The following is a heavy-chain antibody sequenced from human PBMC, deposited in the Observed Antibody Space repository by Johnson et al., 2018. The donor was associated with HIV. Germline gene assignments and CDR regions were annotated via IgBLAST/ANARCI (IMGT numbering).Heavy chain of an antibody. J-gene: IGHJ3*02. D-gene: IGHD6-13*01. CDR3: ARWEGSSSWQRVCGAFDI. CDR2: ISSSGSTI. V-gene: IGHV3-11*04. Sequence: QVQLVESGGGLVQPGGSLRLSCAASGFTFSDYYMSWIRQAPGKGLEWVSYISSSGSTIYYADSVKGRFTISRDNAKNSLYLQMNSLRAEDTAVYYWARWEGSSSWQRVCGAFDIWGQGTMVTVSS. CDR1: GFTFSDYY.